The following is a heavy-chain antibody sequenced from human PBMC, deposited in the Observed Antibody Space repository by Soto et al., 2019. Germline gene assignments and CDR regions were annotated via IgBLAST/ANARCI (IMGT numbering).Heavy chain of an antibody. V-gene: IGHV3-53*04. D-gene: IGHD3-16*02. CDR3: ARDTRISLTFGGVIVYYYYGMDV. CDR1: GFTVSSNY. J-gene: IGHJ6*02. Sequence: PGGSLRLSCAASGFTVSSNYMSWVRQAPGKGLEWVSVIYSGGSTYYADSVKGRFTISRHNSKNTLYLQMNSLRAEDTAVYYCARDTRISLTFGGVIVYYYYGMDVWGQGTTVTVSS. CDR2: IYSGGST.